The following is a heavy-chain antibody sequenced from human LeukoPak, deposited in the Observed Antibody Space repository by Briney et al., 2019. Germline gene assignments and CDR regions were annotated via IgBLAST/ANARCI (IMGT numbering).Heavy chain of an antibody. CDR3: AKSDLIGTTETRGYYYSGMDV. J-gene: IGHJ6*02. V-gene: IGHV3-30-3*02. CDR2: ISYDGSKK. CDR1: RFTFSSYA. D-gene: IGHD1-1*01. Sequence: GKSLRLSCAASRFTFSSYAIYWVRQAPGKGLEWVAGISYDGSKKYHADSVKGRFTISRDNSRDTLYLQMNSLRAEDTAVYYCAKSDLIGTTETRGYYYSGMDVWGQGTTVTVSS.